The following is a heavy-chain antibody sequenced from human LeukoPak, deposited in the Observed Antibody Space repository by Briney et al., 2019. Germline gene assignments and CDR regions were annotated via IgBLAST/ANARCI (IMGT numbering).Heavy chain of an antibody. CDR2: ISSSSSYI. D-gene: IGHD2-15*01. CDR1: GFTFSSYS. Sequence: GGSPRLSCAASGFTFSSYSMNWVRQAPGKGLEWVSSISSSSSYIYYADSVKGRFTISRDNAKNSLYLQMNSLRAEDTAVYYCARDLVAGGFDYWGQGTLVTVPS. V-gene: IGHV3-21*01. J-gene: IGHJ4*02. CDR3: ARDLVAGGFDY.